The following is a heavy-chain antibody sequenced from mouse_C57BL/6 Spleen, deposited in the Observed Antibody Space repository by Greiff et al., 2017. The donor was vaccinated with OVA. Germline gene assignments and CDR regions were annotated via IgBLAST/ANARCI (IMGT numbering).Heavy chain of an antibody. V-gene: IGHV5-9-1*02. CDR2: ISSGGDYI. D-gene: IGHD2-3*01. Sequence: EVNVVESGEGLVKPGGSLKLSCAASGFTFSSYAMSWVRQTPEKRLEWVAYISSGGDYIYYADTVKGRFTISRDNARNTLYLQMSSLKSEDTAMYYCTRDTDGYYPFDYWGQGTTLTVSS. CDR3: TRDTDGYYPFDY. CDR1: GFTFSSYA. J-gene: IGHJ2*01.